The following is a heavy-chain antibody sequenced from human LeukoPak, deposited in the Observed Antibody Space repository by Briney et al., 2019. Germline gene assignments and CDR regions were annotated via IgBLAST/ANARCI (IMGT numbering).Heavy chain of an antibody. V-gene: IGHV3-23*01. CDR3: ARGEGLWFAELFTY. CDR2: LSNSGGNT. D-gene: IGHD3-10*01. CDR1: QFTFSDYA. J-gene: IGHJ4*02. Sequence: PGGSLRLSCAASQFTFSDYAVSWVRQAPGKGLEWVSSLSNSGGNTYYADSVKGRFTISRDNSKNTLYLQMNSLRAEDTAVYYCARGEGLWFAELFTYWGQGTLVTVSS.